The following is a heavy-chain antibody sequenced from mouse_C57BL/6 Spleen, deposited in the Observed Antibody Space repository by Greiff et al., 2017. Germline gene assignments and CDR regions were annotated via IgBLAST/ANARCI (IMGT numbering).Heavy chain of an antibody. CDR1: GFNIKDYY. Sequence: VQLQQSGAELVRPGASVKLSCTASGFNIKDYYMHWVKQRPEQGLEWIGRIDPEDGDTEYAPKFQGKATMTADTSSNTAYLQLSSLTSEDTAVYYCTRGGSPGVRGYEAMDYWGQGTSVTVSS. V-gene: IGHV14-1*01. J-gene: IGHJ4*01. CDR2: IDPEDGDT. D-gene: IGHD2-3*01. CDR3: TRGGSPGVRGYEAMDY.